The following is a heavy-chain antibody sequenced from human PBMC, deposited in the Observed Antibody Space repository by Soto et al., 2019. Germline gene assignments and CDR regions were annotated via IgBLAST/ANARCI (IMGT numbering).Heavy chain of an antibody. J-gene: IGHJ5*02. V-gene: IGHV4-59*08. Sequence: SETLSLTCTVSGGSISSYYRRWIRQPPGKGLEWIGYIYYSGSTNYNPSLKSRVTISVDTPKNQFSLKLSSVTAADTAVYYCERLSTSCYAGYCKYNWFDPWGQGTLVTVSS. D-gene: IGHD2-2*01. CDR1: GGSISSYY. CDR3: ERLSTSCYAGYCKYNWFDP. CDR2: IYYSGST.